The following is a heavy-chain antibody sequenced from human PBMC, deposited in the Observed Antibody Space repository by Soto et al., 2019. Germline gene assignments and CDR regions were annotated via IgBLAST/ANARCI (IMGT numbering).Heavy chain of an antibody. J-gene: IGHJ6*02. CDR1: GYSFSTHW. CDR3: ARHKTIWIRLSGYYNMEV. CDR2: IYPGDSDT. V-gene: IGHV5-51*01. D-gene: IGHD3-3*01. Sequence: GESLKISCKGSGYSFSTHWIGWVRQMPGKGLEWMGIIYPGDSDTRYSPSFQGQVTISADTSISTAYLQWSGLKASDTAIYYCARHKTIWIRLSGYYNMEVWGQGTTVSVSS.